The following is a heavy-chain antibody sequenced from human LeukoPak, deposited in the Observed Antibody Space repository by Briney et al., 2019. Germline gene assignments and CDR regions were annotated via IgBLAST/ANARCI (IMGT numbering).Heavy chain of an antibody. CDR3: ARHFWQLHWFDP. D-gene: IGHD3-3*02. V-gene: IGHV4-38-2*02. Sequence: SETLSLTCTDSGYSISSGYYCGWIRQPPGKGLEWIGSIYYSGSTYYNPSLKSRVTISVDTSKNQFSLKLSSVTAADTAVYYCARHFWQLHWFDPWGQGTLVTVSS. J-gene: IGHJ5*02. CDR2: IYYSGST. CDR1: GYSISSGYY.